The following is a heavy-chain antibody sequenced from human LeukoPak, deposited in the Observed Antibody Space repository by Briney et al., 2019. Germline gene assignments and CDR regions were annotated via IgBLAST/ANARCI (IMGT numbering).Heavy chain of an antibody. CDR3: ARDRLGMCDL. CDR2: IYYSGST. J-gene: IGHJ2*01. Sequence: SETLSLTCTVSGGSISSYYWSWIRQPPGKRLEWIGYIYYSGSTNYNPSLKSRVTISVDTSKNQFSLKLSSVTAADTAVYYCARDRLGMCDLWGRGTLVTVSS. CDR1: GGSISSYY. D-gene: IGHD7-27*01. V-gene: IGHV4-59*01.